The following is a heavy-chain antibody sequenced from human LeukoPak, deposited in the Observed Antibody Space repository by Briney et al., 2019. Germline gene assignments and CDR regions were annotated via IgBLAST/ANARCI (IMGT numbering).Heavy chain of an antibody. CDR2: ISSSSSYI. Sequence: AGGSLRLSCAASGFTFSSYSMNWVRRAPGKGPEWVSSISSSSSYIYYADSVKGRFTISRDNAKNSLYLQMNSLRAEDTAVYYCATPGRRYSSGWYNWFDPWGQGTLVTVSS. V-gene: IGHV3-21*01. CDR1: GFTFSSYS. J-gene: IGHJ5*02. CDR3: ATPGRRYSSGWYNWFDP. D-gene: IGHD6-19*01.